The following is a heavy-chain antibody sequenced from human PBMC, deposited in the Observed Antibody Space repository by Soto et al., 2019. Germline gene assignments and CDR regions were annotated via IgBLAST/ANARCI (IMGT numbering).Heavy chain of an antibody. D-gene: IGHD3-22*01. CDR1: GFTFSSYS. V-gene: IGHV3-48*02. CDR3: ARDYYDSSGYNAYYGMDV. Sequence: VGSLRLSCAASGFTFSSYSMNWVRQAPGKGLEWVSYISSSSSTIYYADSVKGRFTISRDNAKNSLYLQMNSLRDEDTAVYYCARDYYDSSGYNAYYGMDVWGQGTTVTVSS. J-gene: IGHJ6*02. CDR2: ISSSSSTI.